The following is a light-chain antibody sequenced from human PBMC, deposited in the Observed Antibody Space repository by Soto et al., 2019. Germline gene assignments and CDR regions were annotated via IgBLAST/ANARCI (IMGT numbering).Light chain of an antibody. CDR1: SSDVGGYNY. CDR3: SSYTSSSTWV. Sequence: QSVLTQPASVSGSHGQSITISCTGTSSDVGGYNYVSWYQQHPGKAPKRMIYEVSNRPSGVSNRFSGSKSGNTASLTISGLQAEDEADYYCSSYTSSSTWVFGGGTKLTVL. CDR2: EVS. V-gene: IGLV2-14*01. J-gene: IGLJ3*02.